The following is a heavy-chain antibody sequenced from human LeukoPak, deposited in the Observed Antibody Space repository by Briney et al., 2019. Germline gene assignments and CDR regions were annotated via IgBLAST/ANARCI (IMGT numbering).Heavy chain of an antibody. V-gene: IGHV4-38-2*02. CDR1: GYSIGSGYY. D-gene: IGHD2-8*01. CDR3: ATLLYANNWFDP. CDR2: IYHTGST. J-gene: IGHJ5*02. Sequence: SETLSLTCTVSGYSIGSGYYWAWIRQPPGKGLEWIGSIYHTGSTYYNPSLQSRVTISLDTSKNQFSLKLNSVTATDTAVYYCATLLYANNWFDPWGQGTLVTVSS.